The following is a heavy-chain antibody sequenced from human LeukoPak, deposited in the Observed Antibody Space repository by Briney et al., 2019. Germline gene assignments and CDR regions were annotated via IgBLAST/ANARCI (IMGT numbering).Heavy chain of an antibody. CDR3: ARGRGPDTAMVTFDY. CDR2: INHSGST. Sequence: SETLSLTCTVSGGSTSSYYWSWIRQPPGKGLEWIGEINHSGSTNYNPSLKSRVTISVDTSKNQFSLKLSSVTAADTAVYYCARGRGPDTAMVTFDYWGQGTLVTVSS. CDR1: GGSTSSYY. D-gene: IGHD5-18*01. V-gene: IGHV4-34*01. J-gene: IGHJ4*02.